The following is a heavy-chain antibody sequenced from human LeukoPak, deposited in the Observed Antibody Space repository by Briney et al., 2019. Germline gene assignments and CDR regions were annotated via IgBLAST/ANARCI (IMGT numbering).Heavy chain of an antibody. D-gene: IGHD2-2*01. V-gene: IGHV3-23*01. J-gene: IGHJ6*03. CDR2: ISGSGGST. CDR1: GFTFSSYA. Sequence: PGGSLRLSCAASGFTFSSYAMSWVRQAPGKGLEWVSAISGSGGSTYYADSVKGRFTISRDNSKNTLYLQMNSLRAEDTAVYYCAKGSIVVKNYYYMDVWGKGTTVTVSS. CDR3: AKGSIVVKNYYYMDV.